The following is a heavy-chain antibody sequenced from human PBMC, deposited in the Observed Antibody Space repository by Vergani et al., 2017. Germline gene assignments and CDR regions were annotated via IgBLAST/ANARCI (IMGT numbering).Heavy chain of an antibody. CDR3: ARRXYGDYGRDYYGMDV. D-gene: IGHD4-17*01. V-gene: IGHV4-39*01. CDR1: GGSISSSSYY. Sequence: QLQLQESGPGLVKPSETLCLTCTVSGGSISSSSYYWGWIRQPPGKGLEWIGSIYYSGSTYYNPSLKSRVTISVDTSKNQFSLKLSSVTAADTAVYYCARRXYGDYGRDYYGMDVWGQGTTVTVSS. J-gene: IGHJ6*02. CDR2: IYYSGST.